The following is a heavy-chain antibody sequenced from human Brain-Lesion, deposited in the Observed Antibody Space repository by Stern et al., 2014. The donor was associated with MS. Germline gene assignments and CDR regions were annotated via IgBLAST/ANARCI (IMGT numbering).Heavy chain of an antibody. CDR3: AGEEDIRYCSGGSCTGNWFDP. D-gene: IGHD2-15*01. V-gene: IGHV4-39*01. CDR1: GGSVSSTSYA. Sequence: VHLVESGPGLVKPSETLSLTCTVAGGSVSSTSYAWAWIRQPPGKGLEGIGTIYYSGDTYYSPSLKSRLTISLDTVQHQFSLQRGSVTAADTAVYYCAGEEDIRYCSGGSCTGNWFDPWGQGTLVTVSS. J-gene: IGHJ5*02. CDR2: IYYSGDT.